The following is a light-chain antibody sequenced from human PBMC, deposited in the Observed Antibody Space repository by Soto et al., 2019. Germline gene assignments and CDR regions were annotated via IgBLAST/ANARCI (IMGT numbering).Light chain of an antibody. CDR3: SSYTSSSTL. Sequence: QSVLTQPASVSGSPGQSITISCTGTSSDVGGYNYVSWYQRHPGKAPKLMIYAVTDRPSGVSSRFSGSKSGNTASLTISGLQAEDEADYYCSSYTSSSTLFGTGDQGHRP. J-gene: IGLJ1*01. V-gene: IGLV2-14*01. CDR2: AVT. CDR1: SSDVGGYNY.